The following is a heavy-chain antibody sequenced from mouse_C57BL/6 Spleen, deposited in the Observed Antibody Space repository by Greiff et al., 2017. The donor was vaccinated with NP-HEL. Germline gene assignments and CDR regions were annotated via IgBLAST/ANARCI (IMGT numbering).Heavy chain of an antibody. Sequence: EVQLQQSGPELVKPGASVKISCKASGYTFTDYYMNWVKQSHGKSLEWIGDINPNNGGTSYNQKFKGKATLTVDKSSSTAYMELRSLTSEDSAVYYCARPTYYGSSYYFDYWGQGTTLTVSS. CDR1: GYTFTDYY. CDR3: ARPTYYGSSYYFDY. D-gene: IGHD1-1*01. CDR2: INPNNGGT. J-gene: IGHJ2*01. V-gene: IGHV1-26*01.